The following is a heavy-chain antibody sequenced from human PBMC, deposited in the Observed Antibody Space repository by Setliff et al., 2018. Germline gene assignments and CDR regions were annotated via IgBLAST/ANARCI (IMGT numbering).Heavy chain of an antibody. CDR1: GGSISSYY. Sequence: SETLSLTCTVSGGSISSYYWGWIRQPPGKGLEWIGSAYYNGDSYYNPSLKSRVTMSVATSRNQFSLHLISVTAADQAVYYCAGHVGTRSRGYNYYYYFMDVWGKGTTVTVSS. CDR2: AYYNGDS. D-gene: IGHD3-10*01. J-gene: IGHJ6*03. CDR3: AGHVGTRSRGYNYYYYFMDV. V-gene: IGHV4-39*01.